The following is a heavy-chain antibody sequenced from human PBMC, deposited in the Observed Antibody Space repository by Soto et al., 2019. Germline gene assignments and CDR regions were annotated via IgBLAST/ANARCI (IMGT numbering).Heavy chain of an antibody. J-gene: IGHJ6*02. D-gene: IGHD2-15*01. Sequence: GGSLRLSCAASGLTISNAWMNWVRQAPGKGLEWVGRIKTNTEGGTTDYAAAVKGRFTVSRDDSKNTLYLQMNSLKTEDTAVYYCTTGSVEGVWGQATTVTVSS. CDR2: IKTNTEGGTT. CDR3: TTGSVEGV. V-gene: IGHV3-15*07. CDR1: GLTISNAW.